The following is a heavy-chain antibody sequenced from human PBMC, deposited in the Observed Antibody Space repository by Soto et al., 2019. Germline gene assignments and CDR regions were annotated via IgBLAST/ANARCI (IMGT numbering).Heavy chain of an antibody. J-gene: IGHJ5*02. CDR2: ISPHTGGT. V-gene: IGHV1-2*02. D-gene: IGHD2-15*01. CDR3: ARGIATGQLDP. CDR1: GYTFNRYY. Sequence: ASVKVSCKASGYTFNRYYMHWVRQAPGPGLEWMGWISPHTGGTTYAQKFQGRVTMTRDTSVSTAFMELSRLGSDDTAVYYCARGIATGQLDPWGQGTLVTVSS.